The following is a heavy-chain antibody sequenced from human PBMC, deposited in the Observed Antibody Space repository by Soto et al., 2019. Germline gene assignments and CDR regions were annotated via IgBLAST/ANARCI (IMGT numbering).Heavy chain of an antibody. J-gene: IGHJ6*02. CDR2: IDPSDSYT. CDR3: ARERGEKSGYSYGYWFDYHYYYYGMDV. CDR1: GYSFTSYW. D-gene: IGHD5-18*01. V-gene: IGHV5-10-1*01. Sequence: PGESLKISCKGSGYSFTSYWISWVRQMPGKGLEWMGRIDPSDSYTNYSPSFQGHVTISADKSISTAYLQWSSLKASDTAMYYCARERGEKSGYSYGYWFDYHYYYYGMDVWGQGTTVTVSS.